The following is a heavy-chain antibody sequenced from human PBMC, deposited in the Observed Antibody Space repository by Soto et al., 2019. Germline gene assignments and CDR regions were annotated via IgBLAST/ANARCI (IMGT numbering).Heavy chain of an antibody. D-gene: IGHD2-21*01. CDR1: GFTFTNVW. V-gene: IGHV3-15*01. Sequence: EVQLVESGGGLVKPGGSLRVSYAASGFTFTNVWMSWVRQAPGKGLEWLGVSKSETDGGTTEYAAPVKGRFTISRDDSNNTLFLQMHSLKSDDTAVYYCTAGGVIASHWGQGTMVTVSS. J-gene: IGHJ4*02. CDR3: TAGGVIASH. CDR2: SKSETDGGTT.